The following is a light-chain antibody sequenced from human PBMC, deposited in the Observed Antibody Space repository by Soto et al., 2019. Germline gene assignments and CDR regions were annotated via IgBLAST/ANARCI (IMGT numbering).Light chain of an antibody. J-gene: IGKJ5*01. CDR2: GTS. CDR1: QSVSSY. Sequence: EIVMTQSPATLSVSPGERATLSCRASQSVSSYLAWYQHKPGQAPRLLIYGTSSRATGIPDRFSGSGSGTDFTLTISRLEPEDFAVYYCQQYGSSITFGQGTRLEIK. V-gene: IGKV3-20*01. CDR3: QQYGSSIT.